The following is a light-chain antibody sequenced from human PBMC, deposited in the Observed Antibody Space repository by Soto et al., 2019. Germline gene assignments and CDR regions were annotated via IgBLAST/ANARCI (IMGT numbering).Light chain of an antibody. J-gene: IGLJ1*01. V-gene: IGLV1-40*01. Sequence: QSVLTQPPSVSEAPGQRVTISCTVTGSDIGAGYDVHWYQQLPGAAPKLLIYSNAIRPSGVPDRFSGSKSGTSASLAITGLRAEDEADYYCQSYDSSLNSYVFGTGTKVTVL. CDR3: QSYDSSLNSYV. CDR2: SNA. CDR1: GSDIGAGYD.